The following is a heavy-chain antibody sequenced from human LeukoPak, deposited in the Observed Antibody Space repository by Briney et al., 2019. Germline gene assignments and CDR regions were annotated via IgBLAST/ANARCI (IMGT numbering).Heavy chain of an antibody. Sequence: PSETLSLTCAVYGGSFSGYYWSWIRQPPGKGLKWIGEINHSGSTNYNPSLKSRVTISVDTSKNQFSLKLSSVTAADTAVYYCARAPATRMVRGVIKSFDYWGQGTLVTVSS. CDR3: ARAPATRMVRGVIKSFDY. CDR1: GGSFSGYY. CDR2: INHSGST. D-gene: IGHD3-10*01. V-gene: IGHV4-34*01. J-gene: IGHJ4*02.